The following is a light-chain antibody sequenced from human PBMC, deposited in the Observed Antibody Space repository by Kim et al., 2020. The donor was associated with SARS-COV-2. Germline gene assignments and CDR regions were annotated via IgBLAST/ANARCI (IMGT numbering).Light chain of an antibody. V-gene: IGLV3-1*01. CDR1: KLGDKY. J-gene: IGLJ2*01. CDR2: QDS. Sequence: SYELTQPPSVSLSPGQTASITCSGDKLGDKYACWYQQKPGQSPVLVIYQDSKRPSGIPERFSGSNSGNTATLTISGTQAMDEADYYCQAWDSSTAVVFGGGTQLT. CDR3: QAWDSSTAVV.